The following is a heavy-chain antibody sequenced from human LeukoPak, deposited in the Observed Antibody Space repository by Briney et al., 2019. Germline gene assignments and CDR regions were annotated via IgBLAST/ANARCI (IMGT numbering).Heavy chain of an antibody. D-gene: IGHD3-9*01. J-gene: IGHJ3*02. V-gene: IGHV7-4-1*02. CDR3: ARVLRYFDWLLYGSDAFDI. Sequence: ASVKVSCKASGYTFTSYAMNWVRQAPGQGLEWMGWINTNTGNPTYAQGFTGRFVFSLDTSVSTAYLQISSLKAEDTAVYYCARVLRYFDWLLYGSDAFDIWGQGTMVTVSS. CDR1: GYTFTSYA. CDR2: INTNTGNP.